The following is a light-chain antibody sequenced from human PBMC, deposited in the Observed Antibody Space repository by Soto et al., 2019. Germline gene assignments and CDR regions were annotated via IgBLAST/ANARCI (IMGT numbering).Light chain of an antibody. Sequence: DLQLTQSPSFLSASVGDRVTITCRASQGISSYLAWYQQKPGKAPKLLIYAASTLQSGVPSRFRGSGSGTEFTLTISSLQPEDFATYYCQQLNSYLLTFGGGTKVEIK. V-gene: IGKV1-9*01. J-gene: IGKJ4*01. CDR1: QGISSY. CDR2: AAS. CDR3: QQLNSYLLT.